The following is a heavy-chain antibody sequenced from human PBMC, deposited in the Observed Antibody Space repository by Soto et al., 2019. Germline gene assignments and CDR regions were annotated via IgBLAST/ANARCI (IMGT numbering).Heavy chain of an antibody. CDR3: ARLRFLEWLPSNYYYYYGMDV. D-gene: IGHD3-3*01. CDR1: GGSISSYY. Sequence: SETLSLTCTVSGGSISSYYWSWIRQPPGKGLEWIGYIYYSGSTNYNPSLKSRVTISVDTSKNQFSLKLSSVTAADTAVCYCARLRFLEWLPSNYYYYYGMDVWGQGTTVTGSS. J-gene: IGHJ6*02. CDR2: IYYSGST. V-gene: IGHV4-59*01.